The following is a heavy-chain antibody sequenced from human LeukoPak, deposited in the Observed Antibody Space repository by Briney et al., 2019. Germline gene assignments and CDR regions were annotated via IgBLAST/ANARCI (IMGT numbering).Heavy chain of an antibody. CDR2: ISSSSSTI. D-gene: IGHD3-3*01. Sequence: PGGSLRLSCVASGFTFSSYSMNWVRQAPGKGLEWVSYISSSSSTIYYADSVKGRFTISRANAKNSLYLQMNSLRAEDTAVYYCTRARTVGSITIPFDLWGRGTQVTVSS. V-gene: IGHV3-48*01. CDR1: GFTFSSYS. J-gene: IGHJ2*01. CDR3: TRARTVGSITIPFDL.